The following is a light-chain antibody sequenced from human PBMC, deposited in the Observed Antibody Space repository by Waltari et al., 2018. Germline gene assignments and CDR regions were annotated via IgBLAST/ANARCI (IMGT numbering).Light chain of an antibody. J-gene: IGKJ2*01. CDR3: QQHNSYSYT. Sequence: DIQMTQSPSTLSASVGDRVTITGRASQSVSSWLAWYQQKPGRAPKLLIYKASTLHTGVPARFSGSGYGTEFTLTINSLQPDDFATYYCQQHNSYSYTFGQGTNLEIK. CDR1: QSVSSW. CDR2: KAS. V-gene: IGKV1-5*03.